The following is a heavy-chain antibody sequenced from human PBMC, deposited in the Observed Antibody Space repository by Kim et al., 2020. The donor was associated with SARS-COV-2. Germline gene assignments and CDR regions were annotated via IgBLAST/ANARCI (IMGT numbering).Heavy chain of an antibody. CDR3: ARGQRITMVRGVIIERGGMDV. V-gene: IGHV4-39*07. Sequence: SETLSLTCTVSGGSISSSSYYWGWIRQPPGKGLEWIGSIYYSGSTYYNPSLKSRVTISVDTSKNQFSLKLSSVTAADTAVYYCARGQRITMVRGVIIERGGMDVWGQGTTVTVSS. CDR2: IYYSGST. CDR1: GGSISSSSYY. J-gene: IGHJ6*02. D-gene: IGHD3-10*01.